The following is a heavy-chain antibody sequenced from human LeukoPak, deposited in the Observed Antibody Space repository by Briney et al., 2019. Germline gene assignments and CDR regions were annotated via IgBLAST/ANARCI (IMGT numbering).Heavy chain of an antibody. CDR1: GYTFIDYY. CDR2: INPKTGST. CDR3: AREVKEGIDVVRFLEWLSGPLDY. V-gene: IGHV1-2*02. J-gene: IGHJ4*02. D-gene: IGHD3-3*01. Sequence: GASVKVSCKASGYTFIDYYIHWLRQAPGRGLEWLGWINPKTGSTNSAQKFQGRVTMTRDTSISTVYMELSSLRSDDTAVYFCAREVKEGIDVVRFLEWLSGPLDYWGQGTQVTVSS.